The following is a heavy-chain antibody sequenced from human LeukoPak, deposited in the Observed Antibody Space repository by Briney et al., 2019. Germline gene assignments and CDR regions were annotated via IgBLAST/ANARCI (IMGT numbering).Heavy chain of an antibody. CDR3: ARTVGHDAFDI. V-gene: IGHV4-59*01. Sequence: SETLSLTCAVYGGSFSGYDWSWIRQPPGKGLEWIGYIYYSGSTNYNPSLKSRVTISVDTSKNQFSLKLSSVTAADTAVYYCARTVGHDAFDIWGQGTMVTVSS. CDR1: GGSFSGYD. J-gene: IGHJ3*02. CDR2: IYYSGST.